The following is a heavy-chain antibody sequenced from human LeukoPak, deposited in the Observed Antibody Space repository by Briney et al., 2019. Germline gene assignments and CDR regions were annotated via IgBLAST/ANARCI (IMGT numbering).Heavy chain of an antibody. V-gene: IGHV3-23*01. CDR1: GFTFTTYA. CDR3: AQGGGSGFDN. J-gene: IGHJ4*02. Sequence: PGGSLRLSCAAPGFTFTTYAMSWVHQAPGKGLEWVSSVSDTGDRTYYADSVKGRFTISRDNSKKTLYLHMESLRADDTAVYYCAQGGGSGFDNWGQGTLVTVSS. D-gene: IGHD3-10*01. CDR2: VSDTGDRT.